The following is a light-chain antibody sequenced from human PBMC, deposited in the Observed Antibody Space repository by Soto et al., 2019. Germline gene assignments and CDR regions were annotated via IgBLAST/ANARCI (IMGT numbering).Light chain of an antibody. V-gene: IGKV3-20*01. Sequence: TQSPATLSVSPGERATLSCRAGESISNNLAWYQQKPGQAPRLLIYGASSRATGIPDRFSGSGSGTDFTLTISRLEPEDFAVYYCQQYGSSGTFGQGTKVDIK. J-gene: IGKJ1*01. CDR2: GAS. CDR1: ESISNN. CDR3: QQYGSSGT.